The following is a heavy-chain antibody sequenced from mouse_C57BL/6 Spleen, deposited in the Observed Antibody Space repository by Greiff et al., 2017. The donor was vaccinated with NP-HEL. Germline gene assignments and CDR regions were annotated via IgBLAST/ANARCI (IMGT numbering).Heavy chain of an antibody. CDR2: IYPGDGDT. J-gene: IGHJ4*01. CDR3: ARGRVMDY. Sequence: QVQLQQSGPELVKPGASVKISCKASGYAFSSSWMNWVKQRPGKGLEWIGRIYPGDGDTNYNGKFKGKATLTADKSSSTAYMQLSSLTSEDSAVYFCARGRVMDYWGQGTSVTVSS. V-gene: IGHV1-82*01. CDR1: GYAFSSSW.